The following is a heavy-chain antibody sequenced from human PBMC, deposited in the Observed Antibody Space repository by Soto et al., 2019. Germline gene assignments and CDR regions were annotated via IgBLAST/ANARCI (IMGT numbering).Heavy chain of an antibody. CDR3: ARDRVDRGVEDYYFYGMDV. CDR2: ISYSGST. V-gene: IGHV4-59*01. J-gene: IGHJ6*02. D-gene: IGHD3-10*01. CDR1: GGSISSYY. Sequence: QVQLQESGPGLVKPSETLSLTCTVSGGSISSYYWSWIRQPPGKGREWIGYISYSGSTKYNPSLXSRVTISVDTSXXXVXXKLSSVTGAATAVYYCARDRVDRGVEDYYFYGMDVWGQGTTVTVSS.